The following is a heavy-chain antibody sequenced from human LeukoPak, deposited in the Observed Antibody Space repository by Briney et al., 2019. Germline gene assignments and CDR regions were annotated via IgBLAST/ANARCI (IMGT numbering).Heavy chain of an antibody. Sequence: PSETLSLTCAVSGGSISSSNWWSWVRQPPGKGLEWIGEIYHSGSTNYNPSLKSRVTISVDTSKNQFSLNLSSVTAADTAVYFCARFGTWMGYFQHWGQGTLVTVSS. D-gene: IGHD1-1*01. V-gene: IGHV4-4*02. CDR2: IYHSGST. J-gene: IGHJ1*01. CDR1: GGSISSSNW. CDR3: ARFGTWMGYFQH.